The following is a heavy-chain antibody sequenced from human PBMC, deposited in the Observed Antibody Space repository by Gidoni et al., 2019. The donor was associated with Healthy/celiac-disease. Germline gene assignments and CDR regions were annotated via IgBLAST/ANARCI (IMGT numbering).Heavy chain of an antibody. Sequence: EVQLVESGGGLVKPGGSLRPSCAASGFTFSSYSMNWVRQAPGKGLEWVSSISSSSSYIYYADSVKGRFTISRDNAKNSLYLQMNSLRAEDTAVYYCARCGGDCYYYYYMDVWGKGTTVTVSS. J-gene: IGHJ6*03. CDR3: ARCGGDCYYYYYMDV. V-gene: IGHV3-21*01. D-gene: IGHD2-21*01. CDR2: ISSSSSYI. CDR1: GFTFSSYS.